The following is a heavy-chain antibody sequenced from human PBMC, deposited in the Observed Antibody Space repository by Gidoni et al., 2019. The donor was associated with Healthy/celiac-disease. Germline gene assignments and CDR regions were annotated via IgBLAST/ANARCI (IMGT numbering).Heavy chain of an antibody. CDR3: ATRKAVLLWFGELSRAPFDY. D-gene: IGHD3-10*01. Sequence: QVQLQQWGAGLLTPSETLSLTCAVYGGSFSGSYWSWIRQPPGKGLEWIGEINHSGSTNYNPSLKSRVTISVDTSKNQFSLKLSSVTAADTAVYYCATRKAVLLWFGELSRAPFDYWGQGTLVTVSS. CDR2: INHSGST. J-gene: IGHJ4*02. CDR1: GGSFSGSY. V-gene: IGHV4-34*01.